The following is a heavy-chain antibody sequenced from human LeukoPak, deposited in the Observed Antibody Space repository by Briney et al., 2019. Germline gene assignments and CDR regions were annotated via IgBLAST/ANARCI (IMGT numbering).Heavy chain of an antibody. CDR1: GGSISSSY. CDR2: IYYSGSP. CDR3: ARDRSSGYYDY. J-gene: IGHJ4*02. V-gene: IGHV4-59*01. Sequence: SETLSLTCTVSGGSISSSYWSWIRQPPGKGLEWIGYIYYSGSPNYNPSLKSRVTISVDTSKNQFSLKLTSVTAADSGIYYCARDRSSGYYDYWGQGILVTVST. D-gene: IGHD3-22*01.